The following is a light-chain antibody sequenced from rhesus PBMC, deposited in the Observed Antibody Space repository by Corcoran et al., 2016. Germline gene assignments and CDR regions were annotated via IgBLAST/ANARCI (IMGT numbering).Light chain of an antibody. CDR2: DAS. CDR1: QGISSY. CDR3: LQHNSYPFT. Sequence: DIQMTQSPSSLSASVGDTVTITCRASQGISSYLNWFQQKPGKAPKLLIYDASSLESGVPARLSGSGLGTDCTRTISSLQPEDFAAYYCLQHNSYPFTVGPGTKLDIK. J-gene: IGKJ3*01. V-gene: IGKV1-28*03.